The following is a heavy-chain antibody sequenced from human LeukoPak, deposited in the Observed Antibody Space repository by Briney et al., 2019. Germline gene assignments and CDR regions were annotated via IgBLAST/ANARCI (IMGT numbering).Heavy chain of an antibody. V-gene: IGHV3-23*01. D-gene: IGHD3-16*01. J-gene: IGHJ4*02. CDR2: ISGTGAST. Sequence: GGSLRLSCAASGFTFNRYAMNWVRQAPGKGLEWVSAISGTGASTYYADSVKGRFTISRDTSKNTLYLQMNSLRAEDTAVYYCARVGYYYGYDYWGQGTLVTVSS. CDR3: ARVGYYYGYDY. CDR1: GFTFNRYA.